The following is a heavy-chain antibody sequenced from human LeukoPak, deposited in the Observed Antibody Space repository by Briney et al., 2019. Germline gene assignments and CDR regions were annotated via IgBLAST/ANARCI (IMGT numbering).Heavy chain of an antibody. D-gene: IGHD3-22*01. CDR2: IYSGGST. CDR3: ARTYYYDSSGYHFDY. CDR1: EFSVGSNY. Sequence: GGSLRLSCAASEFSVGSNYMTWVRQAPGKGLEWVSLIYSGGSTYYADSVKGRFTISRDNSKNTLYLQMNSLRAEDTAVYYCARTYYYDSSGYHFDYWGQGTLVTVSS. J-gene: IGHJ4*02. V-gene: IGHV3-66*01.